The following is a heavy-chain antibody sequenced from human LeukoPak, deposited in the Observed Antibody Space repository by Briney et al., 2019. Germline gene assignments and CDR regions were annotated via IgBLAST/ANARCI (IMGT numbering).Heavy chain of an antibody. Sequence: PGGSLRLSCAASGFTFSSYAMHWVRQAPGKGLEWVSLIYSDGRTYYADSVEGRCTISRDNSKNTLYLQMNSLRAEDTAVYYCAKRYYYGSDWGQGTLVTVSS. CDR1: GFTFSSYA. V-gene: IGHV3-23*03. D-gene: IGHD3-10*01. CDR2: IYSDGRT. J-gene: IGHJ4*02. CDR3: AKRYYYGSD.